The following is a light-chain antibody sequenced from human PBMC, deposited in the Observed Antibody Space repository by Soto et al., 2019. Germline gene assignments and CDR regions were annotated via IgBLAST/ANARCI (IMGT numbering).Light chain of an antibody. CDR2: EGS. Sequence: QAVVTQPASVSGSPGQSITIFCTGTSSDVGSYNLVSWYQQHPGKAPKLMIYEGSKRPSGVSNRFSGSKSGNTASLTISGLQAEDEADYYCCSYAGSSTLYVFGTGTKLTVL. CDR1: SSDVGSYNL. V-gene: IGLV2-23*01. J-gene: IGLJ1*01. CDR3: CSYAGSSTLYV.